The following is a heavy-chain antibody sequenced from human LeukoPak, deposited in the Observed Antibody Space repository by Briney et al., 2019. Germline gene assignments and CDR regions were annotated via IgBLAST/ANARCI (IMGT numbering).Heavy chain of an antibody. J-gene: IGHJ4*02. CDR3: ARFAVHRRITVAGQFGLDY. Sequence: SVKVSCKASGGTFSSYAISWVRQAPGQGLEWMGGIIPIFGTANYAQKFQGRVTITRNTSISTAYMELSSLRSEDTAVYYCARFAVHRRITVAGQFGLDYWGQGTLVSLSS. CDR1: GGTFSSYA. D-gene: IGHD6-19*01. V-gene: IGHV1-69*05. CDR2: IIPIFGTA.